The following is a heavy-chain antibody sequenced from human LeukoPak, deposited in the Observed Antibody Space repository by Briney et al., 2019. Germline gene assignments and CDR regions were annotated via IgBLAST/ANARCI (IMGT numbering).Heavy chain of an antibody. CDR2: ISGSGGST. J-gene: IGHJ3*02. CDR3: AKDRGVYSGSYWDAFDI. Sequence: GGSLRLSCAASGFTFSSYAMSWVRQAPGKGLEWVSAISGSGGSTYYADSVKGRFTISRDNSKNTLYLQMNSLRAEDTAVYYCAKDRGVYSGSYWDAFDIWGQGTMVTVSS. D-gene: IGHD1-26*01. CDR1: GFTFSSYA. V-gene: IGHV3-23*01.